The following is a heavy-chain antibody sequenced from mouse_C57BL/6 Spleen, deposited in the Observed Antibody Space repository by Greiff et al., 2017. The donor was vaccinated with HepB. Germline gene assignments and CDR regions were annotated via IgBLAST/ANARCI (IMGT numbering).Heavy chain of an antibody. J-gene: IGHJ2*01. V-gene: IGHV5-4*01. Sequence: VQLKESGGGLVKPGGSLKLSCAASGFTFSSYAMSWVRQTPEKRLEWVATISDGGSYTYYPDNVKGRFTISRDNAKNNLYLQMSHLKSEDTAMYYCARERVYYSNYYFDYWGQGTTLTVSS. CDR3: ARERVYYSNYYFDY. D-gene: IGHD2-5*01. CDR1: GFTFSSYA. CDR2: ISDGGSYT.